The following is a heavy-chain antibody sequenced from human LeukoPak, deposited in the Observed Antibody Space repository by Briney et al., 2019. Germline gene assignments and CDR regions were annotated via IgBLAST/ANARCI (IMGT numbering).Heavy chain of an antibody. J-gene: IGHJ4*02. CDR3: AKAGNGFGY. D-gene: IGHD2-8*01. V-gene: IGHV3-7*01. CDR2: IKQDGGEK. CDR1: GFTFSTNW. Sequence: GGSLRLSCAASGFTFSTNWMSWVRQAPGKGLEWVANIKQDGGEKNYVDSVKGRFTISRDNAKSSLYLQMNSLRVEDTAVYYCAKAGNGFGYWGQGALVTVSS.